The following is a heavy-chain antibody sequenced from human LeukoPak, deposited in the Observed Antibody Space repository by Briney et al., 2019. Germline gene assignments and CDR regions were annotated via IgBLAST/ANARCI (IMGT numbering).Heavy chain of an antibody. CDR3: ARESPYGIRN. D-gene: IGHD4-17*01. V-gene: IGHV1-69*01. CDR2: IIPIFGTA. J-gene: IGHJ4*02. Sequence: SVNVSCKASGGTFSSYAISWVRQAPGRGLEWMGGIIPIFGTANYAQKFQGRVTITADESTSTAYMELSSLRSEDTAVYYCARESPYGIRNWDQGTLVTVSS. CDR1: GGTFSSYA.